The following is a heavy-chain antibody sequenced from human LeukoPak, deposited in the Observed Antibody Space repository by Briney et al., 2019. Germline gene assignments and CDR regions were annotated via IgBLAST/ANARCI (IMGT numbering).Heavy chain of an antibody. D-gene: IGHD3-22*01. V-gene: IGHV3-64*01. CDR1: GFTFSTHS. J-gene: IGHJ4*02. Sequence: PGGSLRLSCAASGFTFSTHSMHWIRQAPGKGLEYVSAITSNRGETIYAYSVKGRFTISIDNFNNTLSLQMGILRPDYMAAYSSSSLSTGYYNDYWGQGTLVTVSS. CDR2: ITSNRGET. CDR3: SSLSTGYYNDY.